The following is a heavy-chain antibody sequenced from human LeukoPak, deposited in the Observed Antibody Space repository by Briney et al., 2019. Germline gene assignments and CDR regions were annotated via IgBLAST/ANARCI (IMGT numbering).Heavy chain of an antibody. CDR1: GGSFSGYY. D-gene: IGHD3-10*01. Sequence: SETLSLTCAVYGGSFSGYYWSWIRQPPGKGLEWIGEINHSGSTNYNPSLKSRVTISVDTSKNQFSLKLSSVTAADTAVYYCARRLLWFGELSHDYWGQGTLVTVSS. V-gene: IGHV4-34*01. CDR2: INHSGST. J-gene: IGHJ4*02. CDR3: ARRLLWFGELSHDY.